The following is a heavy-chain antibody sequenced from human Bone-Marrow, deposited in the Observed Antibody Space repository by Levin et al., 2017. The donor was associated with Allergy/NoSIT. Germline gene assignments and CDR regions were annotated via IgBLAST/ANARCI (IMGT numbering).Heavy chain of an antibody. V-gene: IGHV4-39*01. Sequence: SETLSLTCTVSGGSISSSSYYWGWIRQPPGKGLEWIGSIYYSGSTYYNPSLKSRVTISVDTSKNQFSLKLSSVTAADTAVYYCARLGMGGSGSYYNGYYYGMDVWGQGTTVTVSS. D-gene: IGHD3-10*01. CDR1: GGSISSSSYY. J-gene: IGHJ6*02. CDR2: IYYSGST. CDR3: ARLGMGGSGSYYNGYYYGMDV.